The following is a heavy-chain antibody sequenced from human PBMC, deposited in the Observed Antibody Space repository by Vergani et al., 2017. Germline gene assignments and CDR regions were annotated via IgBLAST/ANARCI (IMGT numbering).Heavy chain of an antibody. V-gene: IGHV3-23*01. D-gene: IGHD6-6*01. CDR3: AKDLGTSSGGGWFDP. CDR1: GFTFSSHA. CDR2: IKNTGAST. J-gene: IGHJ5*02. Sequence: EVQLLQSEGAVVQPGGSLRLSCVASGFTFSSHAMSWVRQGHGQGLEWVSSIKNTGASTHYADSVKGRFTISRDNSKNTLYLQMNSLRVEDTAVYYCAKDLGTSSGGGWFDPWGQGTLVTVSS.